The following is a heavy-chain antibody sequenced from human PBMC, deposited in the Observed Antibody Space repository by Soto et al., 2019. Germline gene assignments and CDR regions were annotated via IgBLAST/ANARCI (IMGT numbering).Heavy chain of an antibody. Sequence: QVQLVQSGAEVKKPGSSVKVSCKASGGTFSSYTISWVRQAPGQGLEWMGRIIPILGIANYAQKFQGRVTITADKSTSTAYMELSNLRSEDTPVFYRARVPFDSRNQYFQHWGQGTLVTVSS. J-gene: IGHJ1*01. D-gene: IGHD6-13*01. CDR3: ARVPFDSRNQYFQH. CDR2: IIPILGIA. V-gene: IGHV1-69*02. CDR1: GGTFSSYT.